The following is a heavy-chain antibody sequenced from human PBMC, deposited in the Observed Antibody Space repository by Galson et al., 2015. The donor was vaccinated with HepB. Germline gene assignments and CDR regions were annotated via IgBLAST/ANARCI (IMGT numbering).Heavy chain of an antibody. CDR2: ISWNSGSI. CDR1: GFTFDDYA. V-gene: IGHV3-9*01. J-gene: IGHJ6*02. CDR3: AKSVAGTDYYYYGMDA. D-gene: IGHD6-19*01. Sequence: SLRLSCAASGFTFDDYAMHWVRQAPGKGLEWVSGISWNSGSIGYADSVKGRFTISRDNAKNSLYLQMNSLRAEDTALYYCAKSVAGTDYYYYGMDAWGQGTTVTVSS.